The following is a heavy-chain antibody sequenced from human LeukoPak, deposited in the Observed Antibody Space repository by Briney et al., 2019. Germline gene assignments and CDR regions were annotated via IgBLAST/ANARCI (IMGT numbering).Heavy chain of an antibody. Sequence: VASVKVSCKASGYTFTGYYMHWVRQAPGQGLEWMGWINPNSGNTGYAQKFQGRVTMTRNTSISTAYMELSSLRSEDTAVYYCARVGVVPAATDYYYYYYMDVWGKGTTVTISS. CDR3: ARVGVVPAATDYYYYYYMDV. CDR2: INPNSGNT. V-gene: IGHV1-8*02. D-gene: IGHD2-2*01. J-gene: IGHJ6*03. CDR1: GYTFTGYY.